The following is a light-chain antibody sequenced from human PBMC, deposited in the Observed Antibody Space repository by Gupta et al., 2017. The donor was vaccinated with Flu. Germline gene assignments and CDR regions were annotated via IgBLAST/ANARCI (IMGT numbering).Light chain of an antibody. V-gene: IGLV1-51*01. Sequence: QTVLTQPPSVSAAPGQKVTISCSGSSSNIGNNYVSWYQQLPGGAPRLLVYDNYQRYSGTPDRFSGSKSGTSATLAITGLQTGEEGDYYCATGDDSGNDGVFGGGTKLTVL. CDR2: DNY. CDR3: ATGDDSGNDGV. CDR1: SSNIGNNY. J-gene: IGLJ2*01.